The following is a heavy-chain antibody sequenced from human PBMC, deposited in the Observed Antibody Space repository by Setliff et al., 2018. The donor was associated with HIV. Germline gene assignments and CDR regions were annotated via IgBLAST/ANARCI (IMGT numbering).Heavy chain of an antibody. CDR1: GGSFSNYF. Sequence: LSLTCGVFGGSFSNYFWTWMRQPPGKGLEWIGEFRLSGGTNYNYNPSLETRVTISVDTSKNQFSLKLNSVTAADTAFYYCAGGRADTWEVLDSWGQGTLVTVSS. V-gene: IGHV4-34*01. CDR2: FRLSGGT. D-gene: IGHD1-26*01. CDR3: AGGRADTWEVLDS. J-gene: IGHJ4*02.